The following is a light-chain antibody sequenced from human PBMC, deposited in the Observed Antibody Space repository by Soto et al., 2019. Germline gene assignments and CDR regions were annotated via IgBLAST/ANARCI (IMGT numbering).Light chain of an antibody. CDR1: QRISNW. CDR2: RAS. Sequence: DIQMTQSPSTLSASVGDRVTITCRASQRISNWLAWYQQKPGKAPKLLIYRASTFESGVPARFSGSGSGTEFTLTISSLQPDDFATYFCQQYNSYSCTFGPGTKVDIK. J-gene: IGKJ3*01. V-gene: IGKV1-5*03. CDR3: QQYNSYSCT.